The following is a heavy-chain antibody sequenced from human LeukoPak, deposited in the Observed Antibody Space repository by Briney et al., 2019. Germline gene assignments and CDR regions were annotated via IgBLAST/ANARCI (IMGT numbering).Heavy chain of an antibody. J-gene: IGHJ4*02. V-gene: IGHV3-7*01. CDR1: GFTFRNYW. D-gene: IGHD3-3*01. CDR2: IKQDGSEQ. CDR3: ARGTIFGVVISDFSFDF. Sequence: GGSLRLSCAASGFTFRNYWMNWVRQAPGKGLEWVANIKQDGSEQDYMDSVKGRFTISRDNAKTSLYLQMTSLRAEDTAVYYCARGTIFGVVISDFSFDFWGQGTLVTVSS.